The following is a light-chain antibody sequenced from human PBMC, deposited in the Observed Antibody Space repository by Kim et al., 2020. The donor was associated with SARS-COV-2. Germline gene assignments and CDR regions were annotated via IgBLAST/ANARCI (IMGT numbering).Light chain of an antibody. CDR2: LGS. CDR1: KSLLHSNGYNY. J-gene: IGKJ2*01. Sequence: PASISCRSSKSLLHSNGYNYLDWYLQKPGQSPQLLIYLGSNRASGVPDRFSGSGSGTDFTLEITRVEAEDVGVYYCMQALQTPYTFGQGTKLEI. V-gene: IGKV2-28*01. CDR3: MQALQTPYT.